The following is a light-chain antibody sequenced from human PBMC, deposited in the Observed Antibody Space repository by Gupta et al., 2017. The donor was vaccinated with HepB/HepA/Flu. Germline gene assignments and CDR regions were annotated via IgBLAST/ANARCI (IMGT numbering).Light chain of an antibody. CDR2: GNS. CDR3: QSYDSSLSVV. CDR1: SSNIGAGYD. Sequence: QSVLTQPPSVSGAPGQRVTTSCTGSSSNIGAGYDVHWYQQLPGTAPKLLIYGNSNRPSVVPDRFSGSKSGTSASLAITGLQAEDEADYYCQSYDSSLSVVFGGGTKLTVL. J-gene: IGLJ2*01. V-gene: IGLV1-40*01.